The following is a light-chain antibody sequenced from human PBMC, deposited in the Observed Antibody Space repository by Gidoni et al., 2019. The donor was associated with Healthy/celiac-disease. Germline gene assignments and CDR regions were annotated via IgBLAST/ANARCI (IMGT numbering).Light chain of an antibody. V-gene: IGKV1-39*01. CDR3: QQSYSTPYT. Sequence: DIQMTQYPSSLSASVGDRGTNTCRASQSIISYLNWYQQKPGKAPKLLIYAASSLQSGVPSRFSGSGSGTDFTLTISSLQPEDFATYYCQQSYSTPYTFGQGTKLEIK. J-gene: IGKJ2*01. CDR2: AAS. CDR1: QSIISY.